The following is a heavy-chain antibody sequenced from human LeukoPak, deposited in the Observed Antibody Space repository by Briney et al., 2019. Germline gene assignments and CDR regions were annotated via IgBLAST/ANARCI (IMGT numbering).Heavy chain of an antibody. CDR2: IHHSGTT. V-gene: IGHV4-59*02. CDR3: ARGGGCTTTSCDFDW. CDR1: GDCVSRYF. D-gene: IGHD2-8*01. J-gene: IGHJ4*02. Sequence: PSEILSLTFTVSGDCVSRYFWNWFRQPPWKGLDLIGYIHHSGTTNYNPSLKSRVAISVDTSKNQFSLKLSSVTAADTAVYFCARGGGCTTTSCDFDWWGQGTQVTVSS.